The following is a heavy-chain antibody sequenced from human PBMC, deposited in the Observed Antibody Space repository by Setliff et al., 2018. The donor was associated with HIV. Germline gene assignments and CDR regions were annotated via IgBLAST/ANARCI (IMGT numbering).Heavy chain of an antibody. D-gene: IGHD1-26*01. CDR1: GFTFSSYA. V-gene: IGHV3-33*01. CDR3: GRDHRGAS. CDR2: IWYDGLST. J-gene: IGHJ4*02. Sequence: GGSLRLSCAVSGFTFSSYAMHWVRQAPGKGLEWVAVIWYDGLSTSYADAVKGRFTISRDNAKNTLYLEMNRLRAEDSAVYYCGRDHRGASWGQGTLVTVSS.